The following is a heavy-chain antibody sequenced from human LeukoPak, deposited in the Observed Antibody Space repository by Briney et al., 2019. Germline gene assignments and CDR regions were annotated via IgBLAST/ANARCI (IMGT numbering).Heavy chain of an antibody. Sequence: GGSLRLSCAASGFTFSNYEMNWVRQAPGKGLEWVAVIWYDGSYTYYAESVKGRFTISRDNSRNTLYLQMSSLRAEDTAVYYCAKPTSGDGSFLIDYWGQGTLVIVSS. J-gene: IGHJ4*02. V-gene: IGHV3-33*03. D-gene: IGHD1-26*01. CDR1: GFTFSNYE. CDR2: IWYDGSYT. CDR3: AKPTSGDGSFLIDY.